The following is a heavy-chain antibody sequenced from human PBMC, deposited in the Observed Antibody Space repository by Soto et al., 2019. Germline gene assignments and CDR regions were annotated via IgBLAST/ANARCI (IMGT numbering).Heavy chain of an antibody. V-gene: IGHV1-18*04. J-gene: IGHJ6*02. Sequence: VASVKVSCKASGYTFTSYGISWVRQAPGQGLEWMGWISAYNGNTNYAQKLQGRVTMTTDTSTSTAYMELRSLRSDDTAVYYCARTDTAMVTDYYYYGMDVWGQGTTVTVSS. CDR2: ISAYNGNT. CDR3: ARTDTAMVTDYYYYGMDV. CDR1: GYTFTSYG. D-gene: IGHD5-18*01.